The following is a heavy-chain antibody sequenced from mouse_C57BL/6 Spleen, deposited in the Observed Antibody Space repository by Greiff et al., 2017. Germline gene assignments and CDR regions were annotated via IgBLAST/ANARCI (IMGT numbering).Heavy chain of an antibody. CDR2: IIPSNGGT. Sequence: QVQLQQPGTELVKPGASVKLSCKASGYTFTSYWMHWVKQRPGQGLEWIGNIIPSNGGTNYNEKFKSKATLTVDKSSSTAYMQLSSLTSEDSAVYYCARPRAGTYWFAYWGQGTLVTVSA. D-gene: IGHD4-1*01. CDR1: GYTFTSYW. V-gene: IGHV1-53*01. J-gene: IGHJ3*01. CDR3: ARPRAGTYWFAY.